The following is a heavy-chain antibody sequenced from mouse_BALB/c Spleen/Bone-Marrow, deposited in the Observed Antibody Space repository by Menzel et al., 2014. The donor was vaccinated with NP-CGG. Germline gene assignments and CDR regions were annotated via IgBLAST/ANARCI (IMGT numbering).Heavy chain of an antibody. Sequence: VNVVESGPGLVAPSQRLSIPCTVSGFSLTSYGLHWVRQPPGKGLEWLVVIWSDGSTTYNSALKSRLSISKDNSKSQVFLKMNSLQTDDTAMYYCARNGNYAMDYWGQGTSVTVSS. CDR1: GFSLTSYG. J-gene: IGHJ4*01. CDR2: IWSDGST. V-gene: IGHV2-6*02. D-gene: IGHD1-1*02. CDR3: ARNGNYAMDY.